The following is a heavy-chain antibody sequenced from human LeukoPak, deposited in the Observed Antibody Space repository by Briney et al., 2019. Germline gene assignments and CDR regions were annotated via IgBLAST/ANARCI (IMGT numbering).Heavy chain of an antibody. J-gene: IGHJ4*02. CDR2: ISYDGSNK. Sequence: QSGGSLRLSCAASGFTFSSYAMHWVRQAPGKGLEWVAVISYDGSNKYYADSVKGRFTISRDNSKNTLYLQMNSLRAEDTAVYYCATYDRVDYWGQGTLVTVSS. V-gene: IGHV3-30-3*01. CDR3: ATYDRVDY. CDR1: GFTFSSYA. D-gene: IGHD3-22*01.